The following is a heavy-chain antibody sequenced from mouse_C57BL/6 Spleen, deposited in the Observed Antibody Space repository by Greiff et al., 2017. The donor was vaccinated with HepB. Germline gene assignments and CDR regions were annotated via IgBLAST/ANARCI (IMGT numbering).Heavy chain of an antibody. CDR2: INYDGSST. V-gene: IGHV5-16*01. Sequence: EVQRVESEGGLVQPGSSMKLSCTASGFTFSDYYMAWVRLVPEKGLEWVANINYDGSSTYYLDSLKSRFIISRDNAKNILYLQMSSLKSEDTATYYCARASDYYGSSYLYYWGQGTTLTVSS. D-gene: IGHD1-1*01. CDR3: ARASDYYGSSYLYY. CDR1: GFTFSDYY. J-gene: IGHJ2*01.